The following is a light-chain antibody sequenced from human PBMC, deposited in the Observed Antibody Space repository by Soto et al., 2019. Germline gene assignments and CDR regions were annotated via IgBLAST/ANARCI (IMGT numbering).Light chain of an antibody. CDR3: QQYNNWPRT. Sequence: EIVLTQSPATLFVSPGERATLSYRASQRLSSNLAWYQQNPGQAPRIIMYEASTRATGIPARFSGSGSGTEFTLTISSLQSEDFEVYYCQQYNNWPRTFGQGTRLEIK. J-gene: IGKJ5*01. CDR1: QRLSSN. V-gene: IGKV3-15*01. CDR2: EAS.